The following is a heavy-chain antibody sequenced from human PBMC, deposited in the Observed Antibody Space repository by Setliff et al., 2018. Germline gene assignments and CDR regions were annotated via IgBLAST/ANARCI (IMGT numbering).Heavy chain of an antibody. CDR2: IYDSGSR. J-gene: IGHJ5*02. CDR3: GRGFSRIEGWGNWFDP. D-gene: IGHD2-15*01. V-gene: IGHV4-39*01. CDR1: GGSVSNSGFF. Sequence: SENLSLTCTVSGGSVSNSGFFWGWLRQAPGKGLEWIGNIYDSGSRNYNASLKSRLIITRDTSKNQISLNLTSVTAADTAVYYCGRGFSRIEGWGNWFDPWCQRILVTVSS.